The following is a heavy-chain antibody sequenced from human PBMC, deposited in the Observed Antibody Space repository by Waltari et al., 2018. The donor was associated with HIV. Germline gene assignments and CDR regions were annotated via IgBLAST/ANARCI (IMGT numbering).Heavy chain of an antibody. J-gene: IGHJ6*02. V-gene: IGHV1-69*04. CDR2: SIPILGIA. D-gene: IGHD6-6*01. CDR1: GGTFSSYA. Sequence: QVQLVQSGAEVKKPGSSVKVSCKASGGTFSSYAISWVRQAPGQGLEWMGRSIPILGIANYAQKFQGRVTITADKSTSTAYMELSSLRSEDTAVYYCARWASIAARPAYYGMDVWGQGTTVTVSS. CDR3: ARWASIAARPAYYGMDV.